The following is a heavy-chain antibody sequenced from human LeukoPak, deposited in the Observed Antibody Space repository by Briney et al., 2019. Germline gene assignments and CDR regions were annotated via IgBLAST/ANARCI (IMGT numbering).Heavy chain of an antibody. V-gene: IGHV1-2*04. D-gene: IGHD3-10*01. CDR3: ARGPKYYYGSGSKWIQLFDY. J-gene: IGHJ4*02. CDR2: INPNSGGT. CDR1: GYTFTGYY. Sequence: ASVKVSCKASGYTFTGYYMHWVRQAPGQGLEWMGWINPNSGGTNYAQKFQGWVTMTRDTSISTAYMELSRLRSDDTAVYYCARGPKYYYGSGSKWIQLFDYWGQGTLVTVSS.